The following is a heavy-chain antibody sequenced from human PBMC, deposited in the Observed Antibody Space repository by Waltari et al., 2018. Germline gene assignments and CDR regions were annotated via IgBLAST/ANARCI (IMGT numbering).Heavy chain of an antibody. Sequence: VHLVESGGGVVQPGGSLRLSCAASGFSLTNYAMPWVRQAAGKGLEGVAVVWHDGSYKFYADSVKGRFTISRDNSKNTLYFQMNSLRAEDTAMYYCAKDGSASRLVRYYLDHWGPGTLVTVSS. V-gene: IGHV3-33*06. CDR1: GFSLTNYA. CDR2: VWHDGSYK. D-gene: IGHD2-8*02. CDR3: AKDGSASRLVRYYLDH. J-gene: IGHJ4*02.